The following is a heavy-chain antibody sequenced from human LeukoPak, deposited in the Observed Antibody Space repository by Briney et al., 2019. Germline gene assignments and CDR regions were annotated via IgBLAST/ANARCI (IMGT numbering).Heavy chain of an antibody. Sequence: GGSLRLSCAASGFTFSSYAMSWVRQAPGKGLEWVSAISGSGGSTYYADSVKGRFTISRDNSKNTLYLQMNSLRAEDTAVYYCAKDGSGYYYDSSGYSDFDYWGQGTLVTDSS. V-gene: IGHV3-23*01. CDR2: ISGSGGST. CDR3: AKDGSGYYYDSSGYSDFDY. J-gene: IGHJ4*02. CDR1: GFTFSSYA. D-gene: IGHD3-22*01.